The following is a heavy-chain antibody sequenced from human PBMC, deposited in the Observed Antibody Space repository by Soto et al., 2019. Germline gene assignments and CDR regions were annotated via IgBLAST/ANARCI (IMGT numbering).Heavy chain of an antibody. Sequence: QVQLVESGGGLVKPGGSLRLSCAASGFTFSDYYMSWIRQAPGKGLECVSYISTSSSDTNYADSVNGRCTISRDNGKNSLYLQMNSQRAEDTAVYYRARDSTGWRAGYDCWVQGTRVTVSS. D-gene: IGHD6-19*01. V-gene: IGHV3-11*05. J-gene: IGHJ4*02. CDR1: GFTFSDYY. CDR3: ARDSTGWRAGYDC. CDR2: ISTSSSDT.